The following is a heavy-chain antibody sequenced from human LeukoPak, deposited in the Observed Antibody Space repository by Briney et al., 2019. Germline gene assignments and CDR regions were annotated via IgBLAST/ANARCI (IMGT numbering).Heavy chain of an antibody. CDR2: ILHNGDST. V-gene: IGHV3-23*01. D-gene: IGHD3-16*02. CDR3: ARLSSFAFDI. Sequence: GGSLRLSCAASGFTFSSYVMSWVRQAPGKGLEWLSLILHNGDSTYYADFVKGRFTISRDNSKNTLYLQMNSLRAEDTAVYYCARLSSFAFDIWGQGTMVTVSS. CDR1: GFTFSSYV. J-gene: IGHJ3*02.